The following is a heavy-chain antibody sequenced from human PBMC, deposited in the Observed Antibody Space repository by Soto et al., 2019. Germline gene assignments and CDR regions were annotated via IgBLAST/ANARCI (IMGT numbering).Heavy chain of an antibody. CDR1: GYTFTSYC. CDR2: ISAYNGNT. V-gene: IGHV1-18*01. D-gene: IGHD5-12*01. Sequence: ASVKVSCKASGYTFTSYCISWVRQAPGQGLEWMGWISAYNGNTNYAQKLQGRVTMTTDTSTSTAYMELRSLRSDDTAVYYCARDLVATGPPDYWGQGTLVTVSS. J-gene: IGHJ4*02. CDR3: ARDLVATGPPDY.